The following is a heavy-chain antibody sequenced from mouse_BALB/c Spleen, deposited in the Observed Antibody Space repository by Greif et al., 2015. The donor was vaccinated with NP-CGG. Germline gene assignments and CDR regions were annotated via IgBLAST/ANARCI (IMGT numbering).Heavy chain of an antibody. J-gene: IGHJ3*01. CDR2: ISYSGST. V-gene: IGHV3-8*02. Sequence: VQLQQSGPSLVKPSQTLSLTCSVTGDSITSVYWNWIRKFPGNKLEYMGYISYSGSTYYNPSLKSRISITRDTSKNQYYLQLNSVTTEDTATYYCARGWDPFAYWGQGTLVTVSA. CDR1: GDSITSVY. CDR3: ARGWDPFAY. D-gene: IGHD4-1*01.